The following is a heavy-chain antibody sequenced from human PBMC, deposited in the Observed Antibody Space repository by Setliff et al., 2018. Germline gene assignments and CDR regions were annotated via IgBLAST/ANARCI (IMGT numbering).Heavy chain of an antibody. CDR3: VRMNGFLYMDV. Sequence: SETLSLTCTVSGDSINSRTNYWSWIRQPAGKGPEWIGHIYASWSTNYNHSLKSRVTISLDTSKNQFSLKLSSVAAADTAVYYCVRMNGFLYMDVWGKGTTVTVSS. CDR2: IYASWST. V-gene: IGHV4-61*09. J-gene: IGHJ6*03. CDR1: GDSINSRTNY. D-gene: IGHD3-3*01.